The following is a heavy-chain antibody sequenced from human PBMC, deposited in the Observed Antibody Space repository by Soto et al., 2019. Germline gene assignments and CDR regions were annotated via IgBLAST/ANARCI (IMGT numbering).Heavy chain of an antibody. Sequence: PGGSLRLSCAASVLTFSGYSMNWVRQASGKGQEWVSSISSSSSYIYYADSMKGRITISRDNAKHSLYLQMNSLRAEDTAVYYCAREVMFWSGYYHYYFDYLGQGALVTVSS. J-gene: IGHJ4*02. CDR1: VLTFSGYS. CDR2: ISSSSSYI. V-gene: IGHV3-21*01. CDR3: AREVMFWSGYYHYYFDY. D-gene: IGHD3-3*01.